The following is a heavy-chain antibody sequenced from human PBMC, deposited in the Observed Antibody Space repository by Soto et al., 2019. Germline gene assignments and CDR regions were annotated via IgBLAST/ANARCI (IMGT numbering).Heavy chain of an antibody. CDR1: GDTFSSYA. CDR2: ITPMFGTA. D-gene: IGHD3-22*01. V-gene: IGHV1-69*01. Sequence: QVQLVQSGAEVQKPGSSVKVSCKASGDTFSSYAINWVRQAPGQGLEWMGGITPMFGTANYAQTFKGRVTINAGESTSTVYMELSSLRSEDTAVYYCARVGPAHYYDSSGYYSPLDYWGEGTLVSVSS. CDR3: ARVGPAHYYDSSGYYSPLDY. J-gene: IGHJ4*02.